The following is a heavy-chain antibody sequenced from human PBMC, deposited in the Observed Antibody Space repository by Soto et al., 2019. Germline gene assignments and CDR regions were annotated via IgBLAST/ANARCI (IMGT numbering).Heavy chain of an antibody. J-gene: IGHJ5*02. D-gene: IGHD2-8*01. CDR3: ARSFQSQVYAMDPFDP. Sequence: PGGSLRLSCAASGFTFDDYAMHWVRQAPGKGLEWVAVISYDGSNKYYADSVKGRFTISRDNSKNTLYLQMNSLRAEDTAVYYCARSFQSQVYAMDPFDPWGQGTLVTVSS. V-gene: IGHV3-30*03. CDR2: ISYDGSNK. CDR1: GFTFDDYA.